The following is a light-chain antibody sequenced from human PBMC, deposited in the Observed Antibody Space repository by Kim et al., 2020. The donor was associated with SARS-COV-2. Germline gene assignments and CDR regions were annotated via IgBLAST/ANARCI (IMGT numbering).Light chain of an antibody. Sequence: GSVGDRVTITCRASQNIDAWLAWYQQKPVKAPKLLIYTASTLESGVPSRFSGSGSGTEFTLTISSLQPDDFATYYCQQYKTYPVTFGGGTKVDIK. CDR2: TAS. J-gene: IGKJ4*01. V-gene: IGKV1-5*03. CDR3: QQYKTYPVT. CDR1: QNIDAW.